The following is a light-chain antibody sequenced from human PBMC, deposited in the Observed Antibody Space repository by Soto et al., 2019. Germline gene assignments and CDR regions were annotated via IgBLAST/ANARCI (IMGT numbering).Light chain of an antibody. J-gene: IGKJ1*01. CDR2: GAS. Sequence: EIVLTQSPGTLSLSPGERATLSCRASQSVSSNYLAWYQQKPGQAPRLLIYGASSRATGIPDRFSGSGSGTDFTLTISRLEPEDFAMYYCQQYGTPPRTFGQRTKVDI. CDR3: QQYGTPPRT. V-gene: IGKV3-20*01. CDR1: QSVSSNY.